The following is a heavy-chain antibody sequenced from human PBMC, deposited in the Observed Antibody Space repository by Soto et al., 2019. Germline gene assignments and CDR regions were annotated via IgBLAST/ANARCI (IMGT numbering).Heavy chain of an antibody. CDR3: ARALSYDDFWSGGPTLYYYYGMDV. V-gene: IGHV3-53*01. CDR1: GFTVSSNY. CDR2: IYSGGST. Sequence: QTGGSLRLSCAASGFTVSSNYMSWVRQAPGRGLEWVSVIYSGGSTYYADSVKGRFTISRDNSKNTLYLQMNSLRAEDTAVYYCARALSYDDFWSGGPTLYYYYGMDVWGQGTTVTVSS. J-gene: IGHJ6*02. D-gene: IGHD3-3*01.